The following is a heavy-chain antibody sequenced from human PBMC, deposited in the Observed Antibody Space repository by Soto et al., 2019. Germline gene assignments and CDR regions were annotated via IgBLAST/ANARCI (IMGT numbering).Heavy chain of an antibody. J-gene: IGHJ5*02. D-gene: IGHD3-22*01. Sequence: QVQRVESGGGVVQPGRYLSLSCAASGFTFSSYGMHWVRQAPGKGLEWVAAISYDGSNKYYADSVKGRCTISRHNSKNTLYLQMNSLRAEDTAVYYCAKEAYDSSGYYEGWFDPWGQGTLVTVSS. CDR1: GFTFSSYG. CDR3: AKEAYDSSGYYEGWFDP. V-gene: IGHV3-30*18. CDR2: ISYDGSNK.